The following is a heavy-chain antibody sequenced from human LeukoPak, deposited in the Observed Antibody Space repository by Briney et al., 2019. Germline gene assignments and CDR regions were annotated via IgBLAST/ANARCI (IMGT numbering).Heavy chain of an antibody. CDR2: ISSSGSTI. D-gene: IGHD3-22*01. V-gene: IGHV3-48*03. Sequence: GGSLRLSCAASGFTFSSYEMNWVRQAPGKGLEWVSYISSSGSTIHYADSVKGRFTISRDNAKNSLYLQMNSLRAEDTAVYYCARRGYYDSSGYVDYWGQGTLVTVSS. J-gene: IGHJ4*02. CDR1: GFTFSSYE. CDR3: ARRGYYDSSGYVDY.